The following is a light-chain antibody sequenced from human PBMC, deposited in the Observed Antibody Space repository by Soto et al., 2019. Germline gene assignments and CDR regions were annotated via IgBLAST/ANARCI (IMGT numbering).Light chain of an antibody. CDR2: DAS. V-gene: IGKV1-5*01. CDR1: QSISSW. J-gene: IGKJ2*01. Sequence: DIQMTQSPSTLSASVGDRVTITCRASQSISSWLAWYQQKPGKAPKLLIYDASSLESGVPSRFSGSGSGTEVTLTICSLQPDDVATYYCQQYNSYRYSFGQGTKLEIK. CDR3: QQYNSYRYS.